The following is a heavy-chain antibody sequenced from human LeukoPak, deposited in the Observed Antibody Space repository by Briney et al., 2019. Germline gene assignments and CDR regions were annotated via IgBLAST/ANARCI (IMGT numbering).Heavy chain of an antibody. CDR3: AKDFLSHYRPDAFDI. V-gene: IGHV3-23*01. CDR1: RFIFSSYT. CDR2: ISNSDDNT. D-gene: IGHD4-11*01. J-gene: IGHJ3*02. Sequence: GGSLRLSCAASRFIFSSYTMSWVRQAPGKGLEWVSAISNSDDNTYYADSVKGRFTISRDNSKNTLHLQMNSLRAEDTAIYYCAKDFLSHYRPDAFDIWGQGTMVTVSS.